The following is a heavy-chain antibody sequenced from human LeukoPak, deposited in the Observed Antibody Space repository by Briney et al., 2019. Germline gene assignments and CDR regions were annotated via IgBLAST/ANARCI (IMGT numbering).Heavy chain of an antibody. CDR3: ARGLGDYVSWYFDL. CDR2: ISSSSSYI. D-gene: IGHD4-17*01. Sequence: GGSLRLSCAASGFTFSSYSMNWVRQAPGKGLEWVSSISSSSSYIYYADSVKGRFTISRDNAKNSLYLQMNSLRSDDTAVYYCARGLGDYVSWYFDLWGRGTLVTVSS. J-gene: IGHJ2*01. CDR1: GFTFSSYS. V-gene: IGHV3-21*04.